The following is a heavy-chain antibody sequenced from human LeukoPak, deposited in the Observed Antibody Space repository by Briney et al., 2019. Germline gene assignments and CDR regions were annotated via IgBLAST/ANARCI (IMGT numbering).Heavy chain of an antibody. CDR3: ARDLDTYVVLIAYDTFDI. Sequence: PGGSLRLSCAASGFTVSSNYMNWVRQAPGKGLEWVSIIYSGGTTYYADSVKGRFTISRDNSKNTLYLQMNSLRAEDTAVYYCARDLDTYVVLIAYDTFDIWGQGTMVTVSS. D-gene: IGHD2-21*01. J-gene: IGHJ3*02. V-gene: IGHV3-53*01. CDR1: GFTVSSNY. CDR2: IYSGGTT.